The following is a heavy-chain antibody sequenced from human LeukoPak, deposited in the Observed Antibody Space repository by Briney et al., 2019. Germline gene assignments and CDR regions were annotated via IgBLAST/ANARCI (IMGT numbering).Heavy chain of an antibody. D-gene: IGHD3-10*01. CDR3: AKAGPTMVRGDP. CDR2: IYYSGST. V-gene: IGHV4-59*01. Sequence: SETLSLTCTVSGGSISSYYWSWIRQPPGKGLEWIGYIYYSGSTNYNPSLKSRVTISVDTSKNQFSLKLSSVTAADTAVYYCAKAGPTMVRGDPWGQGTLVTVSS. J-gene: IGHJ5*02. CDR1: GGSISSYY.